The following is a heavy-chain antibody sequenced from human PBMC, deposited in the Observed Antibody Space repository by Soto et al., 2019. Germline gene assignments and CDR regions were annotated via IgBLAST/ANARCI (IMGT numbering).Heavy chain of an antibody. J-gene: IGHJ6*02. Sequence: PGGSLRLSCAASGFTFSDYYMSWIRQAPGKGLEWVSYISSSGSTIYYADSVKGRFTISRDNAKNSLYLQMNSLKAEDTAVYYCARTEAAAGAYYYYYYGMDVWGQGTTVTV. CDR2: ISSSGSTI. D-gene: IGHD6-13*01. CDR1: GFTFSDYY. CDR3: ARTEAAAGAYYYYYYGMDV. V-gene: IGHV3-11*01.